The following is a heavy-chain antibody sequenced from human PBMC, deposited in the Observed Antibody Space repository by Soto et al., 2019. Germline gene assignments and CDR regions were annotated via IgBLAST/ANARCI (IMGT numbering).Heavy chain of an antibody. CDR2: FDPEDGET. V-gene: IGHV1-24*01. Sequence: ASVKVSCKVSGYTLSELSMHWVRQAPGKGLEWMGGFDPEDGETIYAQKFQGRVTMTEDTSTDTAYMELSSLRSEDTAVYFCATSVRSTWYHWLVPWGHRTLVTVSS. CDR3: ATSVRSTWYHWLVP. D-gene: IGHD6-13*01. CDR1: GYTLSELS. J-gene: IGHJ5*02.